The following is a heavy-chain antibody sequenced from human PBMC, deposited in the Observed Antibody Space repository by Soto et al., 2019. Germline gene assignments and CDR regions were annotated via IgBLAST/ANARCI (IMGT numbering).Heavy chain of an antibody. Sequence: QVQLQESGPGLVKPSETLSLTCTVSGGSVSSGSHHWSWIRQPPGKGLGWIGYIYYSGSTNYNPSLKSRVTISIEKSKKQFSLKLMSGRDGYTFVYFCAIGATMIVVWGGDWYFDLWGRGTLVTLSS. CDR1: GGSVSSGSHH. CDR2: IYYSGST. J-gene: IGHJ2*01. D-gene: IGHD3-22*01. CDR3: AIGATMIVVWGGDWYFDL. V-gene: IGHV4-61*01.